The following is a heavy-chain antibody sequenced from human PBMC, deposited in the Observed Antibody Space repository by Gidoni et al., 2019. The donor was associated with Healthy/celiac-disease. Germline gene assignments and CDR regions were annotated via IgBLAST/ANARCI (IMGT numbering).Heavy chain of an antibody. V-gene: IGHV1-2*02. CDR2: INPNSGGT. Sequence: QVQLVQSGAEVKKPVASLKVSCKASVYTFTGYDMHWVRQAPGQGLEWMGWINPNSGGTNYAQKFQGRVTMTRDTSISTAYMELSRLRSDDTAVYYCARNGRLGSSFRWFDPWGQGTLVTVSS. D-gene: IGHD6-6*01. CDR1: VYTFTGYD. J-gene: IGHJ5*02. CDR3: ARNGRLGSSFRWFDP.